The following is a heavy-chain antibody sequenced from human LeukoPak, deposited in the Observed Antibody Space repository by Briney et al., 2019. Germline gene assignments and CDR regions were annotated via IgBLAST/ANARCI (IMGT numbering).Heavy chain of an antibody. D-gene: IGHD3-16*01. CDR2: IYHSGST. V-gene: IGHV4-30-2*01. CDR1: GGSISSGGYY. J-gene: IGHJ5*02. CDR3: ARDLDYGFDP. Sequence: PSETLSLTCTVSGGSISSGGYYWSWIRQPPGKGLEWIGYIYHSGSTYYSPSLKSRVTISVDRSKNQFSLKLSSVTAADTAVYYCARDLDYGFDPWGQGTLVTVSS.